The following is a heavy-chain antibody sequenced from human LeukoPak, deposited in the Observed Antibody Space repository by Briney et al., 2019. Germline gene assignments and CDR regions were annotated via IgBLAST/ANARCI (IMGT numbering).Heavy chain of an antibody. V-gene: IGHV4-38-2*02. CDR1: GYSISSGYY. CDR2: IYYSGST. D-gene: IGHD3-10*01. CDR3: ARLTANTLIWFGSFYFDY. J-gene: IGHJ4*02. Sequence: SETLSLTCTVSGYSISSGYYWGWIRQPPGKGLEWIGSIYYSGSTYYNPSLKSRVTISVDTSKNQFSLKLSSVTAADTAAYYCARLTANTLIWFGSFYFDYWGQGTLVTVSS.